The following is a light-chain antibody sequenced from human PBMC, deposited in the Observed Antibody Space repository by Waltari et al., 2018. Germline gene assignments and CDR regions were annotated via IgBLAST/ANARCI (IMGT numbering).Light chain of an antibody. Sequence: DIQMTQSPSTLSASVGARVTITCRPSQSISSWLAWYQQKPGKAPKLLSYDASSLESGVPSRFSGSGSGTEFTLTISSLQPDDFATYYCQQYNSYSLTFGGGTKVEIK. CDR2: DAS. J-gene: IGKJ4*01. V-gene: IGKV1-5*01. CDR1: QSISSW. CDR3: QQYNSYSLT.